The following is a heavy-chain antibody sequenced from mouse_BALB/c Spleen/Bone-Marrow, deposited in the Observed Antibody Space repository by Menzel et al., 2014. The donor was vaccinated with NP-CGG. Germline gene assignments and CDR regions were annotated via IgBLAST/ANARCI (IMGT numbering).Heavy chain of an antibody. CDR2: ISNGGGST. Sequence: EVQRVESGGGLVQPGGSLKLSCATSGFTFSDYYMYWVRQTPEKRLEWVAYISNGGGSTYYPDTVKGRFTISRDNAKNTLYLQMSRLKSEDTAMYYCARGGIYYGMAYWGQGTSVTVSS. V-gene: IGHV5-12*02. CDR1: GFTFSDYY. CDR3: ARGGIYYGMAY. J-gene: IGHJ4*01.